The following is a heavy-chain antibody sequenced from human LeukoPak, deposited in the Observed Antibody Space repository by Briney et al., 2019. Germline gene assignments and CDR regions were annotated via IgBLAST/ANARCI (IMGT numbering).Heavy chain of an antibody. V-gene: IGHV1-2*02. CDR3: ARDLFWTGYYYFDF. Sequence: ASVKVSCKASGYTFTGYYMHWMRQAPGQGLEWMGSIDANSGGTEYAQKFQGRVTMTRDTSLSTAYMEVTSLTSDDTAVYYCARDLFWTGYYYFDFWGQGTLVTASS. D-gene: IGHD3/OR15-3a*01. CDR1: GYTFTGYY. J-gene: IGHJ4*02. CDR2: IDANSGGT.